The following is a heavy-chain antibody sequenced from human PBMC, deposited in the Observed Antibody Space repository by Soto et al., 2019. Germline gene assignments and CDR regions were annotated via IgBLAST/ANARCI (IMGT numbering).Heavy chain of an antibody. CDR1: GGSFSGYY. CDR2: INHSGST. V-gene: IGHV4-34*01. D-gene: IGHD2-15*01. CDR3: ARAWGAVVAASNWFDP. Sequence: SETLSLPCAVYGGSFSGYYWSWIRQPPGKGLEWIGEINHSGSTNYNPSLKSRVTISVDTSKNQFSLKLSSVTAADTAVYYCARAWGAVVAASNWFDPWGQGTLVTVSS. J-gene: IGHJ5*02.